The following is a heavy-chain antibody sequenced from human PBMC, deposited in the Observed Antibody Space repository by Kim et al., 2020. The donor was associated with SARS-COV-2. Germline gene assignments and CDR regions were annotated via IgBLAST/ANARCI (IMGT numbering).Heavy chain of an antibody. Sequence: SETLSLTCTVSGASISSSCYYWGWIRQPPGKGLEWIVSLYYSGTTYYNPSLKRRVTIPVDSSKNQFSLRLSSVTAADTAVYYCAVSYIGIDRFHFWGQGTPVTVSS. CDR2: LYYSGTT. J-gene: IGHJ4*02. CDR1: GASISSSCYY. V-gene: IGHV4-39*01. CDR3: AVSYIGIDRFHF. D-gene: IGHD5-12*01.